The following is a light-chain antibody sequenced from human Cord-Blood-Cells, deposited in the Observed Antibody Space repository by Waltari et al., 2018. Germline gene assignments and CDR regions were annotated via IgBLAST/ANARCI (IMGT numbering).Light chain of an antibody. Sequence: DIQLTQSPSSLSASVGDRVTTTCRASQSISSYLKWYQQKPGKAPKLLIYAASSLQSGVPSRFSGSGSGTDFTLTISSLQPEDFAAYYGQQSYSTPFTFGPGTKVDIK. CDR3: QQSYSTPFT. CDR1: QSISSY. J-gene: IGKJ3*01. CDR2: AAS. V-gene: IGKV1-39*01.